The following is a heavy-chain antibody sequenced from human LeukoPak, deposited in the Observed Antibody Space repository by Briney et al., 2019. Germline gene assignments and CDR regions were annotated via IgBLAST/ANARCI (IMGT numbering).Heavy chain of an antibody. V-gene: IGHV3-48*01. J-gene: IGHJ4*02. CDR2: ISSSSSTI. CDR3: TKAPQGNQLLYPYYFDY. CDR1: GFTFSSYS. Sequence: PGGSLRLSCAASGFTFSSYSMNWVRQAPGKGLEWVSYISSSSSTIYYADSVKGRFTISRDNSKNTLYLQMNSLRAEDTAVYYCTKAPQGNQLLYPYYFDYWGQGTLVTVSS. D-gene: IGHD2-2*02.